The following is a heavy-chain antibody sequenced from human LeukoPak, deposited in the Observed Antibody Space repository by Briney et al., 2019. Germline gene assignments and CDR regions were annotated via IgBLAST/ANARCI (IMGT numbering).Heavy chain of an antibody. CDR1: GYTFTVHY. Sequence: ASVKVSCKASGYTFTVHYMHWLRQAPGQGLEWMGWIKPDSGATNFAQNFQGRVTMTSDTSINTAYMELSSVTSDDTAMYYCARDHDYGPDYWGQGTLVTVSA. V-gene: IGHV1-2*02. J-gene: IGHJ4*02. CDR2: IKPDSGAT. D-gene: IGHD4/OR15-4a*01. CDR3: ARDHDYGPDY.